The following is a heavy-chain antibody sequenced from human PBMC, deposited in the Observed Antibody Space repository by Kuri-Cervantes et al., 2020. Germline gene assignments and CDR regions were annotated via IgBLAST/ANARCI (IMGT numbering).Heavy chain of an antibody. CDR3: AHSGGSPGYTSSWGFYYYAMDV. Sequence: SGPTLVKPTQTLTLPCTFSGFSLKSSGVSVGWIRQSPGKALEWLSLIYWDDDKRYSPSLKSRLTITKDTSKNQVVLTMTNMDPVDTGTYYCAHSGGSPGYTSSWGFYYYAMDVWGQGTTVTVSS. J-gene: IGHJ6*02. CDR2: IYWDDDK. D-gene: IGHD6-13*01. V-gene: IGHV2-5*02. CDR1: GFSLKSSGVS.